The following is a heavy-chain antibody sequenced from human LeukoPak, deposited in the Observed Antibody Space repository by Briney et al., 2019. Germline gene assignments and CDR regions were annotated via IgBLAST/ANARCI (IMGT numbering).Heavy chain of an antibody. CDR3: AKPLHGLLAYAFDI. J-gene: IGHJ3*02. CDR2: ISVSGNYT. V-gene: IGHV3-23*01. CDR1: GFTFSSYA. Sequence: GGSLRLSCGASGFTFSSYAMSWVSQAPGKGLEWVSSISVSGNYTYYGDSGKGRITISRNNSKNTLYLQMNHLKAEDTAVYYCAKPLHGLLAYAFDIWRQGTMVTVSS.